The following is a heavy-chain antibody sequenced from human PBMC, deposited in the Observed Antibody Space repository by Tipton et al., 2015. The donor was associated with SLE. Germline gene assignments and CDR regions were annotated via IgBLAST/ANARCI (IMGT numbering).Heavy chain of an antibody. CDR3: ASGTLEWSHEPDY. V-gene: IGHV4-39*07. CDR2: IYYSGSP. J-gene: IGHJ4*02. CDR1: GGSITNSNYF. Sequence: TLSLTCYVSGGSITNSNYFWGWIRQPPGKGLEWIGNIYYSGSPYYNPSIKSRVTISVNTSKNQFSLRLSSVTAADTAMFYCASGTLEWSHEPDYWGQGTLVTVSS. D-gene: IGHD3-3*01.